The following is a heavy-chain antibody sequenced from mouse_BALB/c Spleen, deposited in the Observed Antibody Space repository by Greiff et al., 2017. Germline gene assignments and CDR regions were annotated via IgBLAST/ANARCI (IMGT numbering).Heavy chain of an antibody. CDR2: INPSTGYT. V-gene: IGHV1-7*01. CDR1: GYTFTSYW. Sequence: QVQLQQSGAELAKPGASVKMSCKASGYTFTSYWMHWVKQRPGQGLEWIGYINPSTGYTEYNQKFKDKATLTADKSSSTAYMQLSSLTSEDSAVYYCAREEYYGAWFAYWGQGTLVTVSA. J-gene: IGHJ3*01. D-gene: IGHD1-1*01. CDR3: AREEYYGAWFAY.